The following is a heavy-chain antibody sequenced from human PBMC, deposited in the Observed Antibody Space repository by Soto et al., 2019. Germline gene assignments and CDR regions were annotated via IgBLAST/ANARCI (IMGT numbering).Heavy chain of an antibody. V-gene: IGHV4-30-4*01. D-gene: IGHD2-8*01. CDR1: GGSISSGDYY. J-gene: IGHJ4*02. Sequence: QVQLQESGPGLVKPSQTLSLTCTVSGGSISSGDYYWSWIRQPPGKGLEWIGYIYYSGSTYYNPSLRSRVTTSIDTSKNQFSLKLSSVTAADTAVYYCASSLGYCTNGVCYSEGPPDYWGQGTLVTVSS. CDR3: ASSLGYCTNGVCYSEGPPDY. CDR2: IYYSGST.